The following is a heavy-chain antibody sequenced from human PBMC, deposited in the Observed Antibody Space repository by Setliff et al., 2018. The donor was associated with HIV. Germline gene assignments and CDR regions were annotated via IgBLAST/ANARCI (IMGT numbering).Heavy chain of an antibody. J-gene: IGHJ6*02. Sequence: GGSLRLSCAASGFTFSGYGMYWVRQAPGKGLEWVAFIRYDGDNKYYADSVKGRFTISRDDAKNSLFLQMNSLTVEDTAVYYCAGEMVRAYGLDVWGHGTTVTVSS. CDR3: AGEMVRAYGLDV. D-gene: IGHD3-10*01. CDR1: GFTFSGYG. V-gene: IGHV3-30*02. CDR2: IRYDGDNK.